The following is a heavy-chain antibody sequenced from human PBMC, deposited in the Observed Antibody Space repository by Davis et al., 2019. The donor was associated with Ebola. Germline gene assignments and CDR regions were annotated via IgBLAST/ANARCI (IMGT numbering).Heavy chain of an antibody. V-gene: IGHV3-48*03. Sequence: GESLKISCAASGFTFSSYEMNWVRQTPGQGLEWLSYISSSGGTKYYADSVKGRFTVSRDNAKNSLYLQMDSLRAEDTAVYYCTRGRSVVVVPAANPDYWGQGTLVTVSS. CDR2: ISSSGGTK. D-gene: IGHD2-2*01. J-gene: IGHJ4*02. CDR1: GFTFSSYE. CDR3: TRGRSVVVVPAANPDY.